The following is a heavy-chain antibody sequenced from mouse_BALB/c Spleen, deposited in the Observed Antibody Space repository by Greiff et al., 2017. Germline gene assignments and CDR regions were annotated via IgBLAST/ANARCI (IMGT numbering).Heavy chain of an antibody. J-gene: IGHJ1*01. Sequence: VQLQQSGAELVRPGASVTLSCKASGYTFTDYEMHWVKQTPVHGLEWIGAIDPETGGTAYNQKFKGKATLTADKSSSTAYMELRSLTSEDSAVYYCTRGDGYCVWYFDVWGAGTTVTVSS. CDR3: TRGDGYCVWYFDV. D-gene: IGHD2-3*01. CDR1: GYTFTDYE. CDR2: IDPETGGT. V-gene: IGHV1-15*01.